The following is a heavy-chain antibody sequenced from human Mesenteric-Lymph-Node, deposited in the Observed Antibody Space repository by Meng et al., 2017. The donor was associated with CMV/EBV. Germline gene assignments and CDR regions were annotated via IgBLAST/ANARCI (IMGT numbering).Heavy chain of an antibody. CDR3: ARPHYYGSGSSPWFDP. D-gene: IGHD3-10*01. V-gene: IGHV4-39*01. J-gene: IGHJ5*02. CDR1: GGSISSSSYY. CDR2: IYYSGST. Sequence: QLQLQESGPGLGKPPETLSLTCTVHGGSISSSSYYWGWIRQPPGKGLEWIGSIYYSGSTYYNPSLKSRVTISVDTSKNQFSLKLSSVTAADTAVYYCARPHYYGSGSSPWFDPWGQGTLVTVSS.